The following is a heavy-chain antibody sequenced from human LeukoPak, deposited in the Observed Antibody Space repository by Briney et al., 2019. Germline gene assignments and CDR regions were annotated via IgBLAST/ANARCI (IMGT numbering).Heavy chain of an antibody. V-gene: IGHV4-59*12. CDR3: ARDSGGITTPGVFDP. J-gene: IGHJ5*02. CDR1: GGSISSYY. D-gene: IGHD3-3*01. CDR2: IYHSGST. Sequence: SETLSLTCTVSGGSISSYYWSWIRQPPGKGLEWIGYIYHSGSTYYNPSLKSRVTISVDRSKNQFSLKLSSVTAADTAVYYCARDSGGITTPGVFDPWGQGTLVTVSS.